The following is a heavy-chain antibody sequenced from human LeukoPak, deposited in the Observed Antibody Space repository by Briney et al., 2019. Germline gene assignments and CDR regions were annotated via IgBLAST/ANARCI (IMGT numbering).Heavy chain of an antibody. CDR1: GFTFSSYA. CDR2: IGGSGGST. CDR3: AKVTDTVRGVFTPGSYFDS. D-gene: IGHD3-10*01. V-gene: IGHV3-23*01. J-gene: IGHJ4*02. Sequence: GGSLRLSCADSGFTFSSYAMTWVRQAPGKGLEWVSAIGGSGGSTYYADSVKGRFTLSRDNSKNTLYLQMNSLRAEDTAVYYCAKVTDTVRGVFTPGSYFDSWGQGTLVTVSS.